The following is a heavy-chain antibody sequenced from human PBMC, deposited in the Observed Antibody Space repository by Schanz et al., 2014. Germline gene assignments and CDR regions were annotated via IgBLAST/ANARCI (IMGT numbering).Heavy chain of an antibody. CDR2: ISGSGGST. D-gene: IGHD3-9*01. V-gene: IGHV3-23*01. Sequence: EVQLLESGGGLVRPGGSLRLSCAASGFTFSSYTMNWVRQAPGKGLEWVSAISGSGGSTVYADSVKGRFTISRDNSNNTVFLQMNSLRAEDTAVYYCAKDHAGSDILTALGNWGQGTLVNVSS. CDR1: GFTFSSYT. CDR3: AKDHAGSDILTALGN. J-gene: IGHJ4*02.